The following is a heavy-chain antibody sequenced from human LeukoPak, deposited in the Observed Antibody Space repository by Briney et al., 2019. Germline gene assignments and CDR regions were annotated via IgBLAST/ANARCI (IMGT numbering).Heavy chain of an antibody. D-gene: IGHD2-15*01. CDR3: ARDIALGRYYGMDV. CDR2: INHSGST. J-gene: IGHJ6*02. CDR1: GGSFSGYY. Sequence: SETLSLTCAVYGGSFSGYYWSWIRQSPGKGLEWIGEINHSGSTNYNPSLKSRVTISVDTSKNQFSLKLSSVTAADTAVYYCARDIALGRYYGMDVWGQGTTVTVSS. V-gene: IGHV4-34*01.